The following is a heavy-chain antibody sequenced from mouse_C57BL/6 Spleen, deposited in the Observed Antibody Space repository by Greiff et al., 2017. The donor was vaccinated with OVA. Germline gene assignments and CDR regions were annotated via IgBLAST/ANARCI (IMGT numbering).Heavy chain of an antibody. D-gene: IGHD2-4*01. CDR1: GFTFSSYA. CDR2: ISSGGDYI. J-gene: IGHJ4*01. CDR3: TRDLITTKAMDY. V-gene: IGHV5-9-1*02. Sequence: EVQLVESGEGLVKPGGSLKLSCAASGFTFSSYAMSWVRQTPEKRLEWVAYISSGGDYIYYADTVKGRFTISRDNARNTLYLQMSSLNSEDTAMYYCTRDLITTKAMDYWGQGTSVTVSS.